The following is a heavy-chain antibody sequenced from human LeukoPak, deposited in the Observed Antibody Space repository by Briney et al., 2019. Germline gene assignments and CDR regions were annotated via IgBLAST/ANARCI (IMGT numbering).Heavy chain of an antibody. V-gene: IGHV1-2*02. D-gene: IGHD3-3*01. CDR2: INPNSGGT. J-gene: IGHJ4*02. CDR3: ARDRHVLRFLEWLPYY. Sequence: GASVKVSCKASGYTFTGYYMHWVRQAPGQGLEWMVWINPNSGGTNYAQKFQGRVTMTRDTFISTAYMELSRLRSDDTAVYYCARDRHVLRFLEWLPYYWGQGTLVTVSS. CDR1: GYTFTGYY.